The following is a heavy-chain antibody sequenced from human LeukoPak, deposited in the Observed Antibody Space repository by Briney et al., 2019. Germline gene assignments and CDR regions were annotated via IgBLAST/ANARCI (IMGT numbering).Heavy chain of an antibody. D-gene: IGHD1-1*01. J-gene: IGHJ4*02. CDR1: GYTFTNYG. V-gene: IGHV1-18*01. CDR2: ISTYNGNT. Sequence: GASVKVSCKASGYTFTNYGISWVRQAPGQGLEWMGWISTYNGNTNYGQKLRGRVTMTTDTSTSTVYMELRSLRSDDTAVYYCARDTTIIGTTIVDYWGQGTLVTVSS. CDR3: ARDTTIIGTTIVDY.